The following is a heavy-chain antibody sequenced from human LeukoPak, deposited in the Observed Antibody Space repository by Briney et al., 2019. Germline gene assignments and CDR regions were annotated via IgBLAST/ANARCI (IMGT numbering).Heavy chain of an antibody. CDR3: ARAPSIYCSSTSCYLSDY. CDR1: GYTFTSYA. Sequence: GASVKVSCKASGYTFTSYAMHWVRQAPGQRLEWMGWINAGNGNTKYSQKFQGRVTMTRNTSISTAYMELSSLRSEDTAVYYCARAPSIYCSSTSCYLSDYWGQGTLVTVSS. CDR2: INAGNGNT. V-gene: IGHV1-3*01. J-gene: IGHJ4*02. D-gene: IGHD2-2*01.